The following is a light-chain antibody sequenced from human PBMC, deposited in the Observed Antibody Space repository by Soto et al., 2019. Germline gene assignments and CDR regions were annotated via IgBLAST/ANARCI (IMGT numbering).Light chain of an antibody. CDR2: VNK. CDR1: CTNFGGCFD. V-gene: IGLV1-40*01. CDR3: QSYAARLRGSGV. J-gene: IGLJ1*01. Sequence: QSVLTQPPSVSGAPGQTVTISCLGSCTNFGGCFDVHWYQQLPVTAPKLLIFVNKSRPSGVPDRFSGSKSGTSASLTITGLQVEDKAVYYSQSYAARLRGSGVYGTGTKVTV.